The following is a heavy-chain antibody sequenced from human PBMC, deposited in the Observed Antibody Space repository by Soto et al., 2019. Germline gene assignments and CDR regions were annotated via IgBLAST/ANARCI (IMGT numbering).Heavy chain of an antibody. CDR2: INAHSGGT. Sequence: GALVKVSCKASGFSFTGYYIHWLRQAPGQGLEWMGWINAHSGGTEYAQKFQGRVTLTRDTSIATAYLTLTSLTSDDTALYYCAKDLTRQLAYWLDPWGQGTQVTAPQ. J-gene: IGHJ5*02. D-gene: IGHD6-6*01. CDR1: GFSFTGYY. CDR3: AKDLTRQLAYWLDP. V-gene: IGHV1-2*02.